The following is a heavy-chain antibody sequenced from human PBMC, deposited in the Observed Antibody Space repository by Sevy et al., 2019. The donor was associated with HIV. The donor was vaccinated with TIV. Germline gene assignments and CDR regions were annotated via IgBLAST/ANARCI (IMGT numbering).Heavy chain of an antibody. CDR3: ARNTYYYDTTGFGAFDI. Sequence: GGSLRFSCAASGFTFDDYAMSWVRQAPGKGLEWVSGINWSGSNTGYADSVKGRFTISRDSAKTSLYLQMNSLRTEDTALYYCARNTYYYDTTGFGAFDIWGQGTMVTVSS. V-gene: IGHV3-20*04. CDR1: GFTFDDYA. J-gene: IGHJ3*02. D-gene: IGHD3-22*01. CDR2: INWSGSNT.